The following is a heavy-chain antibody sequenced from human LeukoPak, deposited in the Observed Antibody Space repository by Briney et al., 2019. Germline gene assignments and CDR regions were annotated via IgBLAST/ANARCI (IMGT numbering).Heavy chain of an antibody. J-gene: IGHJ3*02. CDR3: ASFYNTNDALDI. CDR2: INPTGGST. Sequence: VASVKVSCKASGYRFTSQYVHWVRQAPGQGLEWMGIINPTGGSTRNAQKFQGRFSMTGDTSTSTVHMELSRLRSEDTAVYYCASFYNTNDALDIWGQGTMVTVSS. CDR1: GYRFTSQY. D-gene: IGHD5-24*01. V-gene: IGHV1-46*01.